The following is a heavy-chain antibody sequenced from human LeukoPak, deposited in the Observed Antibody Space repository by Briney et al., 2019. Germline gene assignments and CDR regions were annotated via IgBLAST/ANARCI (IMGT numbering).Heavy chain of an antibody. V-gene: IGHV3-20*04. CDR1: GFNFDDYG. CDR3: VKDSSGYYDGAFDI. Sequence: GGSLRLSCAASGFNFDDYGMSWVRQAPGKGPEWVSGINWNGGSTGYADSVKGRFTISRGNAKNSLFLQMNSLRAGDTALYYCVKDSSGYYDGAFDIWGQGTMVTVSS. CDR2: INWNGGST. J-gene: IGHJ3*02. D-gene: IGHD3-22*01.